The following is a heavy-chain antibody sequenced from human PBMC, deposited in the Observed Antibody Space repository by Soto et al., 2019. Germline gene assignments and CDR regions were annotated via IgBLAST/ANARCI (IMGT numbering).Heavy chain of an antibody. CDR1: GGTFSSYA. Sequence: QVQLVQSGAEVKKPGSSVKVSCKASGGTFSSYAISWVRQAPGQGLEWMGGFIPIFGTANYAQKFQGRVTITADESTSTAYMELSSLRSEDTAVYYCARGRRGYSYGFYYYYGMDVWGQGTTVTVSS. CDR3: ARGRRGYSYGFYYYYGMDV. D-gene: IGHD5-18*01. CDR2: FIPIFGTA. V-gene: IGHV1-69*01. J-gene: IGHJ6*02.